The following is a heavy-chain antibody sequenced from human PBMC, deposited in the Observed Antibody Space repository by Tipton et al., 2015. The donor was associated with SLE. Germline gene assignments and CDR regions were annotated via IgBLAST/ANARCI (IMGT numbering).Heavy chain of an antibody. J-gene: IGHJ6*03. CDR2: THYSGST. Sequence: TLSLTCTVSGDSIGSSSYYWGWIRQPPGKGLEWIGTTHYSGSTFYNPSLKSRVTISVDMSKNQFSVKLTSVTAADAAVYYCARAEMYTEGSAFYYYVDVWGKGTAVTVSS. V-gene: IGHV4-39*07. CDR3: ARAEMYTEGSAFYYYVDV. D-gene: IGHD5-24*01. CDR1: GDSIGSSSYY.